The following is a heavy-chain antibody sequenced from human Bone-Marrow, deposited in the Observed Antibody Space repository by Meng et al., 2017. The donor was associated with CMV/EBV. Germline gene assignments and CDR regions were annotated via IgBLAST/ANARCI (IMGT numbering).Heavy chain of an antibody. J-gene: IGHJ4*02. V-gene: IGHV1-2*02. D-gene: IGHD6-13*01. CDR2: INPNSGGT. CDR3: ARWGGITAAGPNDY. CDR1: GYTFTGYY. Sequence: ASVKVSCKASGYTFTGYYMHWVRQAPGQGLEWMGWINPNSGGTNYPQKFQGRVSMTRDTSISTAYVELGRLRSFDTAVYYCARWGGITAAGPNDYWGQGTLVTVSS.